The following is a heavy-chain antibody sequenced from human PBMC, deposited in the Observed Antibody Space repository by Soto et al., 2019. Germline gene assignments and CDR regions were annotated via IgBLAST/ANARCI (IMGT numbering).Heavy chain of an antibody. CDR1: GYTFTSYY. CDR2: INTITGTP. CDR3: ARPLGSGWGYYFDY. Sequence: ASVKVSCKASGYTFTSYYMHWVRQAPGQGPEWKGIINTITGTPSYAQNFQGRVTMTRDTSTGTVYMELSSLTSEDSALYYCARPLGSGWGYYFDYWGQGTLVTVSS. J-gene: IGHJ4*02. D-gene: IGHD6-19*01. V-gene: IGHV1-46*01.